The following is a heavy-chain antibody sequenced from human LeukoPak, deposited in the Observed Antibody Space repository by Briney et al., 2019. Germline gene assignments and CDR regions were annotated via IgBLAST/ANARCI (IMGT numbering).Heavy chain of an antibody. CDR1: GYNFTRYW. CDR2: IYPGDSDT. J-gene: IGHJ3*02. D-gene: IGHD2-21*02. CDR3: ARGRVVAAMRAFDI. V-gene: IGHV5-51*01. Sequence: GESLKISCKGSGYNFTRYWIGWVRQMPGKSLEWMGIIYPGDSDTRYSPSFQGQVTISPDKSIRTAYLQWSSLKASDTAMYYCARGRVVAAMRAFDIWGQGTRVTVSS.